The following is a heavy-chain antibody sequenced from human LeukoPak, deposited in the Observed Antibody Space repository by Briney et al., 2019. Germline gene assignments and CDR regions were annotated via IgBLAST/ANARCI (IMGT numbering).Heavy chain of an antibody. V-gene: IGHV4-34*01. CDR2: INHSGST. CDR1: GGSFSGYY. Sequence: PSETLSLTCAVYGGSFSGYYWSWIRQPPGKGLEWIGEINHSGSTNYNPSLKSRVTISVDTSKNQFSLKRSSVTAADTAVYYCARGLGDDFWSGYYNGYYYMDVWGKGTTVTVSS. CDR3: ARGLGDDFWSGYYNGYYYMDV. D-gene: IGHD3-3*01. J-gene: IGHJ6*03.